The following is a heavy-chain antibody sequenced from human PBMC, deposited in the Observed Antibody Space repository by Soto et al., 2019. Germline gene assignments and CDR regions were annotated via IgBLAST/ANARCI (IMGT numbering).Heavy chain of an antibody. V-gene: IGHV1-18*01. D-gene: IGHD2-15*01. J-gene: IGHJ6*02. Sequence: GASVKVSCKASGYTFTSYGISWVRQAPGQGLEWMGWISAYNGNTNYAQKLQGRVTMTTDTSTSTAYMELRSLRSDDTAVYYCARDSVGCSGGSCLQPSAYYYYGMDVWGQGTTVTVYS. CDR1: GYTFTSYG. CDR3: ARDSVGCSGGSCLQPSAYYYYGMDV. CDR2: ISAYNGNT.